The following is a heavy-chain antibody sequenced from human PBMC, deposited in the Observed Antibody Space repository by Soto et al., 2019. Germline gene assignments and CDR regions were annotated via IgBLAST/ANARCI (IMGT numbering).Heavy chain of an antibody. V-gene: IGHV3-23*01. Sequence: PGGCMGLSCAASGFTFSSYAMSWARQAPGKGLEWVSAISGSGGSTYYADSVKCRFTISRDNSKNTLYLQMNSLRAEDTAVYYCAKGIEGYCSSISCYAESYYYYYYMDVWLKRTTVTVSS. CDR3: AKGIEGYCSSISCYAESYYYYYYMDV. CDR1: GFTFSSYA. D-gene: IGHD2-2*01. J-gene: IGHJ6*03. CDR2: ISGSGGST.